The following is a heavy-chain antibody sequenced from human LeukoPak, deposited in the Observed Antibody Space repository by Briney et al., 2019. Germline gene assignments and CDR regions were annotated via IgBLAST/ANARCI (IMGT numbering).Heavy chain of an antibody. Sequence: PETLSLTCAVYGGSFSGYYWSWIRQPPGKGLEWIGEINHSGSTNYNPSLKSRVTISVDTSKNQFSLKLSSVTAANTAVYYCARGLNWNPSYWGQGTLVTVSS. CDR3: ARGLNWNPSY. D-gene: IGHD1-20*01. CDR2: INHSGST. V-gene: IGHV4-34*01. CDR1: GGSFSGYY. J-gene: IGHJ4*02.